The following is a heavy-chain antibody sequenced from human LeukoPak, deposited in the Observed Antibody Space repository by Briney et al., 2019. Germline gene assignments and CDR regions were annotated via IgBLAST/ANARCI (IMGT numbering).Heavy chain of an antibody. V-gene: IGHV1-69*01. Sequence: GASVKVSCKASGGTFSSYAISWVRQAPGQGLEWMGGIIPIFGTANYAQKFQGRVTITADESTSTAYMELSSLRSEDTAVYYCARCLGYCSSTSCYRGGSCSDYWGQGTLVTVSS. CDR3: ARCLGYCSSTSCYRGGSCSDY. CDR2: IIPIFGTA. CDR1: GGTFSSYA. D-gene: IGHD2-2*02. J-gene: IGHJ4*02.